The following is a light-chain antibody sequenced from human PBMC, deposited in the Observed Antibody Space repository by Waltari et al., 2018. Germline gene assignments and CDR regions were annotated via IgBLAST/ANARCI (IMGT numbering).Light chain of an antibody. V-gene: IGKV3-20*01. Sequence: EIVLTQSPGTLSLSPGERATLSCRASQSVSSSYLAWYQQKPGQAPRLLIYGASSRATGIPDRFSGSGSGTEFTLTISSLQAADVAVYYCQQCYSTPYTFGQGTKLEIK. J-gene: IGKJ2*01. CDR1: QSVSSSY. CDR3: QQCYSTPYT. CDR2: GAS.